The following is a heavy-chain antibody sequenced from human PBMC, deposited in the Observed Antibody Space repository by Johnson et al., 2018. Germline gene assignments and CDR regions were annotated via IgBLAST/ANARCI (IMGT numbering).Heavy chain of an antibody. D-gene: IGHD6-19*01. CDR2: IYYSGST. CDR1: GGSISSSSYY. J-gene: IGHJ6*03. CDR3: AESASSGWPYYYYYMDV. V-gene: IGHV4-39*07. Sequence: QVQLQESGPGLVKPSETLSLTCTVSGGSISSSSYYWGWIRQPPGKGLEWIGSIYYSGSTYYNPSLKSRVTISVDPSKNQFSLKLSSVTAADTAVYYWAESASSGWPYYYYYMDVWGKGTTVTVSS.